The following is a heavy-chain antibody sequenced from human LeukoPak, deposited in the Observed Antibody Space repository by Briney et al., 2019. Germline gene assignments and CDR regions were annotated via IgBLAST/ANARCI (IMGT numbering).Heavy chain of an antibody. D-gene: IGHD3-3*01. CDR1: GGSISSSSYY. Sequence: SETLSLTCTVSGGSISSSSYYWGWIRQPPGKGLEWIGSIYYSGSTYYNPSLKSRVTISVDTSKNQFSLKLRSVTAADTAVYYCARLRLLEDAFDIWGQGTMVTLSS. J-gene: IGHJ3*02. CDR3: ARLRLLEDAFDI. V-gene: IGHV4-39*01. CDR2: IYYSGST.